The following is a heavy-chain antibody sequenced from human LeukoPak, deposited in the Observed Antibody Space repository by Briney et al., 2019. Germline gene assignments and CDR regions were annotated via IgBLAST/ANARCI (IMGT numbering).Heavy chain of an antibody. CDR1: GYTLTELS. D-gene: IGHD6-19*01. J-gene: IGHJ4*02. Sequence: ASVKVSCKVSGYTLTELSMHWVRQAPGKGPEWMGGFDPEDGETIYAQKFQGRITMTEDTSTDTAYMELSSLRSEDTAVYYCATGIAVAANFDYWGQGTLVTVSS. CDR2: FDPEDGET. CDR3: ATGIAVAANFDY. V-gene: IGHV1-24*01.